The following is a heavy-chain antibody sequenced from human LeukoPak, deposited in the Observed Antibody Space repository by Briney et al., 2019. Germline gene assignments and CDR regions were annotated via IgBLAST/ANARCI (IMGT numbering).Heavy chain of an antibody. V-gene: IGHV1-24*01. CDR3: ARGGAAAAGTRNPDY. CDR1: GYTLTELS. Sequence: ASVKVSCKVSGYTLTELSMHWVRQAPGKGLEWMGGFDPEDGETIYAQKFQGRVTMTEDTSTDTAYMELSSLRSDDTAVYYCARGGAAAAGTRNPDYWGQGTLVTVSS. D-gene: IGHD6-13*01. CDR2: FDPEDGET. J-gene: IGHJ4*02.